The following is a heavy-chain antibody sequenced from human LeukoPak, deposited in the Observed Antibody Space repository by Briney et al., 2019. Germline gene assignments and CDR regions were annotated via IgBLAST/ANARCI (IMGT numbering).Heavy chain of an antibody. J-gene: IGHJ4*02. CDR3: ARVYYYDILTGYEDDDY. Sequence: GGSLRLSCAASGFTFSSYEMNWVRQAPGKGREWVSYISSSGSTIYYADSVKGRFTISRDNAKNSLYLQMNSLRAEDTAVYYCARVYYYDILTGYEDDDYWGQGTLVTVSS. V-gene: IGHV3-48*03. CDR2: ISSSGSTI. D-gene: IGHD3-9*01. CDR1: GFTFSSYE.